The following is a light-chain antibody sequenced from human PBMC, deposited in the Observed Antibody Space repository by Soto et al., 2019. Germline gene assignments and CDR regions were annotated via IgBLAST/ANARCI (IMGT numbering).Light chain of an antibody. CDR3: QQYNDWPPP. Sequence: EIVMTQSPATLSVSPGDRATLSCRASQSVSSKLAWYQQKPGQAPRLLIYGASTRATGIPARFSGSGSGTEFTLTISSLQSEDFAVYYCQQYNDWPPPFGQGTKMEIK. CDR2: GAS. J-gene: IGKJ1*01. V-gene: IGKV3-15*01. CDR1: QSVSSK.